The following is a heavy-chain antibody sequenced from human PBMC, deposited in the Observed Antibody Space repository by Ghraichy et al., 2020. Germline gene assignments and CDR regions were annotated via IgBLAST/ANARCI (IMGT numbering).Heavy chain of an antibody. J-gene: IGHJ4*02. CDR1: GFTFRSYT. D-gene: IGHD1-26*01. CDR2: LGSGVTT. CDR3: ARDRAPGDGKWELDF. Sequence: GGSLRLSCVASGFTFRSYTMSWVRQAPGKGLECVSGLGSGVTTFYADSVKGRFTISSDNSKTILYLQMNSLRAEDTAVYYCARDRAPGDGKWELDFWGRGTLVTVSS. V-gene: IGHV3-23*01.